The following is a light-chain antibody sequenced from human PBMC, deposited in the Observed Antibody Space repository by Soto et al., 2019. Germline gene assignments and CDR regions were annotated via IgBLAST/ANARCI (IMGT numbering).Light chain of an antibody. V-gene: IGKV3-11*01. CDR3: QQRGRWPPT. CDR2: DAF. J-gene: IGKJ1*01. CDR1: QSVNSY. Sequence: ETVLTQSPGTLALSPGERATLSCRASQSVNSYLAWYQQKPGQAPRLLMYDAFNRATGIPARFSGSGSGTDFTLTISSLEPEDFAVYYCQQRGRWPPTFGQGTKV.